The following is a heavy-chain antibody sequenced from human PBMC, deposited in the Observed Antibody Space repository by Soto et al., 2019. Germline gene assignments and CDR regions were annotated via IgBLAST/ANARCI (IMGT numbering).Heavy chain of an antibody. J-gene: IGHJ4*02. CDR3: AREVGVTGTFDY. Sequence: SETLSLTCTVSGGSISSYYWSWIRQPPGKGLEWIGYIYYSGSTNYNPSLKSRVTISVDTSKNQFSLKLSSVTAADTAVYYCAREVGVTGTFDYWGQGTLVTVSS. V-gene: IGHV4-59*01. D-gene: IGHD3-22*01. CDR1: GGSISSYY. CDR2: IYYSGST.